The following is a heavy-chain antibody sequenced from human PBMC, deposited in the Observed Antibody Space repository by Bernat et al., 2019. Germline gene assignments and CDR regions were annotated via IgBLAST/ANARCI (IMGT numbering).Heavy chain of an antibody. V-gene: IGHV4-59*01. D-gene: IGHD6-13*01. J-gene: IGHJ4*02. CDR3: AIHSPSTGYSSSWYDGGAHGHPNY. CDR2: IYYSGNT. Sequence: QVQLQESGPGLVKPSETLSLTCTVSGGSISSYYWSWIRQPPGKGLEWIGYIYYSGNTNYNPSLKSRVTISVDTSKNQFSLKLSSVTAEDTAVYYCAIHSPSTGYSSSWYDGGAHGHPNYWGQGTLVTVSS. CDR1: GGSISSYY.